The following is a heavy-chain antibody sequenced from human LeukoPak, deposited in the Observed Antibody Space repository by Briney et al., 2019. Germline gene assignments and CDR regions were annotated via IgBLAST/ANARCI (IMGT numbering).Heavy chain of an antibody. CDR3: ARAPGYSYGFDY. V-gene: IGHV4-38-2*02. CDR1: GYSISSNYY. J-gene: IGHJ4*02. Sequence: SETLSLTCTVSGYSISSNYYWGWIRQPPGKGLEWIGSIYHSGSTYYNPSLKSRVTISVDTPKNQFSLKLSSVTAADTAVYYCARAPGYSYGFDYWGQGTLVTVSS. CDR2: IYHSGST. D-gene: IGHD5-18*01.